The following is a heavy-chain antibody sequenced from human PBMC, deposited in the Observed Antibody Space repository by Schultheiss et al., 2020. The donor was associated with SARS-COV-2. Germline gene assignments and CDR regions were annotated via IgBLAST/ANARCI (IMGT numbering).Heavy chain of an antibody. J-gene: IGHJ4*02. CDR2: INSDGSSS. Sequence: GGSLRLSCAASGFTFSTYWMHWVRQGPGKGLVWVAHINSDGSSSTYADSVKGRFTISRDDAKNTLYLQMNSLRVEDAAVYFCATGTDSSSWYTPRQGRSNYFDYWGQGTLVTVSS. D-gene: IGHD6-13*01. V-gene: IGHV3-74*01. CDR3: ATGTDSSSWYTPRQGRSNYFDY. CDR1: GFTFSTYW.